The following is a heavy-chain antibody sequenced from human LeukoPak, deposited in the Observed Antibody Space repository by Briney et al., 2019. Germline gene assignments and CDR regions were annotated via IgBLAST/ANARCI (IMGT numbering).Heavy chain of an antibody. Sequence: SETLSLTCTVSGGSISSYYWSWIRQSPGKGLEWIGYIYYSGSTYYNPSLQSRVTISLDTSKNRFSLKLSSLTAADTAVYYCARGAVAGFDHWGRGTLVTVSS. CDR3: ARGAVAGFDH. J-gene: IGHJ4*02. CDR1: GGSISSYY. D-gene: IGHD6-19*01. V-gene: IGHV4-59*01. CDR2: IYYSGST.